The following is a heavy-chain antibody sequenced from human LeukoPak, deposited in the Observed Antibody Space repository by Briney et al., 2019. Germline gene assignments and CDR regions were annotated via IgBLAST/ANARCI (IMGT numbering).Heavy chain of an antibody. J-gene: IGHJ6*02. CDR2: ISAYNGNT. CDR1: GYTFTSYG. V-gene: IGHV1-18*01. D-gene: IGHD2-2*01. Sequence: ASVKVSCKASGYTFTSYGISWVRQAPGQGLEWVGWISAYNGNTSYAQKLQGRVTMTTDTSTSTAYMELRSLRSDDTAVYYCARAIIVVVPAAMRPDYYYYGMDVWGQGTTVTVSS. CDR3: ARAIIVVVPAAMRPDYYYYGMDV.